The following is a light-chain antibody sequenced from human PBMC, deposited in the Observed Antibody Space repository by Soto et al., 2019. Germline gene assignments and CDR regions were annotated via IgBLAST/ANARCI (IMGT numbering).Light chain of an antibody. V-gene: IGLV2-14*03. Sequence: QSALTQPASVSGSPGQSITISCTGTSRDVGAYDYVSWYLQYPDKAPQLLIYYVDQRPSGVSSRFSGSKSGNTASLTISGLQAEDEGDYYCCSYADGSTYVFGTGTKLTVL. CDR1: SRDVGAYDY. CDR3: CSYADGSTYV. J-gene: IGLJ1*01. CDR2: YVD.